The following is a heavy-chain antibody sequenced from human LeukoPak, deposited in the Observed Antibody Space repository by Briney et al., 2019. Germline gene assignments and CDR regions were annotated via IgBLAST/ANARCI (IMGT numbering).Heavy chain of an antibody. CDR1: GFTFSTYA. D-gene: IGHD1-1*01. Sequence: PGGSLRLSCAASGFTFSTYAMSWVRQAPGKGLEWVSAIGASGGSTDCADSVKGRFTISRDNSKNTLYLQMNSLRAEDTAVYYCAKETGVFYGIDVWGKGTTVTVSS. J-gene: IGHJ6*04. CDR3: AKETGVFYGIDV. CDR2: IGASGGST. V-gene: IGHV3-23*01.